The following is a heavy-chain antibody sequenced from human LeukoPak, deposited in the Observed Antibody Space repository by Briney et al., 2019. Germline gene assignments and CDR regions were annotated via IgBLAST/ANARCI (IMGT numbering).Heavy chain of an antibody. V-gene: IGHV3-33*01. CDR2: IWYDGSNK. J-gene: IGHJ4*02. D-gene: IGHD2-2*01. Sequence: PGGSLRLSCAASGFTFSSYGMHWVRQAPGKGLEWVAVIWYDGSNKYYADSVKGRFTISRDNSKNTLYLQMNSLRAEDTAVYYCARGTYCSSTSCYGRSSKFDYWGQGTLVTVSS. CDR3: ARGTYCSSTSCYGRSSKFDY. CDR1: GFTFSSYG.